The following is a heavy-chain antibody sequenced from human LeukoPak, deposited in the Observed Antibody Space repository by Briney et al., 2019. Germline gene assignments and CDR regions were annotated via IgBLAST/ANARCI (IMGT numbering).Heavy chain of an antibody. CDR2: MNPNSGNT. Sequence: GASVKVSCKASGYTFTSYDINWVRQATGQGLEWMGWMNPNSGNTGYAQKFQGRVTMTRNTSISTAYMELSSLRSEDTAVYYCARGGMVRGVIIRYYYYYMDVWGKGTTVTISS. J-gene: IGHJ6*03. D-gene: IGHD3-10*01. CDR3: ARGGMVRGVIIRYYYYYMDV. V-gene: IGHV1-8*01. CDR1: GYTFTSYD.